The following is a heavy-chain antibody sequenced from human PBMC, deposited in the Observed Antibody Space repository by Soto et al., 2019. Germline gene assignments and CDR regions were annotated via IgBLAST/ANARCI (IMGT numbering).Heavy chain of an antibody. CDR2: ISGSGGST. D-gene: IGHD6-13*01. CDR3: ATPQRIAAAGRYYYYYGMDV. J-gene: IGHJ6*02. Sequence: GGSLRLSCAASGFTFSSYAMSWVRQAPGKGLEWVSAISGSGGSTYYADSVKGRFTISRDNSKNTLYLQMNSLRAEDTAVYYCATPQRIAAAGRYYYYYGMDVWGQGTTVTVSS. V-gene: IGHV3-23*01. CDR1: GFTFSSYA.